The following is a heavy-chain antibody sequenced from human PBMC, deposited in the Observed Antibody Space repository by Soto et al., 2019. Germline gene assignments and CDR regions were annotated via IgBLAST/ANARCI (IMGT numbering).Heavy chain of an antibody. CDR3: AVVDSTGNWFDP. D-gene: IGHD6-25*01. CDR1: GGSISSSDFY. V-gene: IGHV4-39*01. CDR2: MYYSGTT. Sequence: SETLSLTCTVSGGSISSSDFYWGWLRQTPGKGLEFIGSMYYSGTTYYNPSLKSRVTISVDTSKNQFTLKLISVTAADTAVYYCAVVDSTGNWFDPWGEGPLVTLSS. J-gene: IGHJ5*02.